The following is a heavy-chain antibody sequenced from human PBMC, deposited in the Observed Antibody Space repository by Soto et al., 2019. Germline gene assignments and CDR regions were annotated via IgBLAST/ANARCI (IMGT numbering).Heavy chain of an antibody. Sequence: GGSLRLSCAASGFTFSSYSMNWVRQAPGKGLEWVSSISSSSSYIYYADSVKGRFTISRDNAKNSLYLQMNSLRAEDTAVYYCARPAVAPDYYYGTVIWGQGTTVTVSS. D-gene: IGHD6-19*01. CDR2: ISSSSSYI. CDR1: GFTFSSYS. V-gene: IGHV3-21*01. CDR3: ARPAVAPDYYYGTVI. J-gene: IGHJ6*02.